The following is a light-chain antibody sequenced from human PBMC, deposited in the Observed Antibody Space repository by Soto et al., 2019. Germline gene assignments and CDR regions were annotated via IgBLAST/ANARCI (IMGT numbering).Light chain of an antibody. V-gene: IGLV2-8*01. CDR2: EVT. CDR3: SSYAGSNIHYV. CDR1: GSDVGGYNY. J-gene: IGLJ1*01. Sequence: ALTQPPSASGSPGQSVTISCTGTGSDVGGYNYVSWYQLHPGKAPKLMIYEVTKRPSGVPDRFSGSKSGNTASLTVSGLRAEDEADYYCSSYAGSNIHYVFGAGTKVTVL.